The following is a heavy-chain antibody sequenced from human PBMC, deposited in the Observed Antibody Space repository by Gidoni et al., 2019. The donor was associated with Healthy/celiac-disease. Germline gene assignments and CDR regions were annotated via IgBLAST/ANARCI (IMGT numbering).Heavy chain of an antibody. CDR1: GFTFSSYG. CDR2: ISYDGSNK. CDR3: AKDYDVWSGYTGGVDP. Sequence: QVQLVESGGGVVQPGRSLRLSCAASGFTFSSYGMHWVRQAPGKGLEWVAVISYDGSNKYYADSVKGRFTSSRDNSKNTLYLQMNSLRAEDTAVYYCAKDYDVWSGYTGGVDPWGQGTLVTVSS. V-gene: IGHV3-30*18. J-gene: IGHJ5*02. D-gene: IGHD3-3*01.